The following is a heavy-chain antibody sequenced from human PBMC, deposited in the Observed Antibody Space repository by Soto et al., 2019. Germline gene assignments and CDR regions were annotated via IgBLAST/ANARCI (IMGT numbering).Heavy chain of an antibody. CDR3: ARDLSVPYQLLQIYYCDY. CDR1: ADSVSSTSAA. J-gene: IGHJ4*02. D-gene: IGHD2-2*01. Sequence: SQTLSLTCPISADSVSSTSAAWHWITQSPSRGLEWLGRTYYRSKWYNDYAVSVKSRITINPDTSKNQFSLQLNSVTPEDTAVYYCARDLSVPYQLLQIYYCDYWGQGTLVTVSS. V-gene: IGHV6-1*01. CDR2: TYYRSKWYN.